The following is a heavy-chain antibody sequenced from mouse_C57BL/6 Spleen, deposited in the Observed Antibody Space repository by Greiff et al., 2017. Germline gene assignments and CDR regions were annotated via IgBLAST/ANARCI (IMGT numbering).Heavy chain of an antibody. CDR2: IYPGSGST. V-gene: IGHV1-55*01. D-gene: IGHD2-2*01. CDR1: GYTFTSYW. J-gene: IGHJ2*01. Sequence: QVQLKQPGAELVKPGASVKMSCKASGYTFTSYWITWVKQRPGQGLEWIGDIYPGSGSTNYNEKFKSKATLTVDTSSSTAYMQLSSLTSEDSAVYYCARGGMVTTKDYWGQGTTLTVSS. CDR3: ARGGMVTTKDY.